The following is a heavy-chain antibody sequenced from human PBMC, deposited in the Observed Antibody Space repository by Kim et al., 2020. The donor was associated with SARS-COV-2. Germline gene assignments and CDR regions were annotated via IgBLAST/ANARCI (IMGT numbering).Heavy chain of an antibody. V-gene: IGHV3-30*04. Sequence: GGSLRLSCAASGFTFSSYAMHWVRQAPGKGLEWVAVISYDGSNKYYADSVKGRFTISRDNSKNTLYLQMNSLRAEDTAVYYCARDRRYDYVWGSYRSGGLDYWGQGTLVTVSS. CDR2: ISYDGSNK. CDR3: ARDRRYDYVWGSYRSGGLDY. CDR1: GFTFSSYA. J-gene: IGHJ4*02. D-gene: IGHD3-16*02.